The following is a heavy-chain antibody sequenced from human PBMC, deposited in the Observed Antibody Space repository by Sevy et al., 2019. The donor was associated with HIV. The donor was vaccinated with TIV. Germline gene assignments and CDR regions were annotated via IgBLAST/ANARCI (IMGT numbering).Heavy chain of an antibody. CDR2: VTSDGTT. CDR1: GLTLTTTG. V-gene: IGHV3-23*01. D-gene: IGHD3-16*01. Sequence: GGSLRLSCAASGLTLTTTGMSWVRQAPGKGLEGGAGVTSDGTTYYADSGRDRFTVSRDNSKNTLYLQLNSLRADDTAVFYCAGGDTTMITDLDYWGQGTLVTVSS. CDR3: AGGDTTMITDLDY. J-gene: IGHJ4*02.